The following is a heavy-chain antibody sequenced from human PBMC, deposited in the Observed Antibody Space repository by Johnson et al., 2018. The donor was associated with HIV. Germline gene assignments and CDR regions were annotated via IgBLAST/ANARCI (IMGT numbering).Heavy chain of an antibody. J-gene: IGHJ3*02. Sequence: QVQLVESGGGVVQPGRSLRLSCVASGFTFRSYGMHWVRQAPGKGLEWVSIIYNSGSTYYADSVKGRFTISRDNSKNTLYLQMNSLRAEDTALYYCARDHLSSRGAFDIWGQGTMVTVSS. D-gene: IGHD6-13*01. CDR1: GFTFRSYG. V-gene: IGHV3-NL1*01. CDR3: ARDHLSSRGAFDI. CDR2: IYNSGST.